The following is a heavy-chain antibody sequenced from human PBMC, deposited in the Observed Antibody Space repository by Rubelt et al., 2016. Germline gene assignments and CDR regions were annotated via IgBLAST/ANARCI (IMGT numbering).Heavy chain of an antibody. J-gene: IGHJ4*02. CDR2: ISGSGGST. Sequence: EYGGGLVQPGGSLRLSCAASGFTFSSYAMSWVRQAPGKGLEWVSAISGSGGSTYYADSVKGRFTISRDNSKNTLYLQMNSLRAEDTAVYYCAKDSLRFLEWLLDYWGQGTLVTVSS. CDR3: AKDSLRFLEWLLDY. V-gene: IGHV3-23*01. D-gene: IGHD3-3*01. CDR1: GFTFSSYA.